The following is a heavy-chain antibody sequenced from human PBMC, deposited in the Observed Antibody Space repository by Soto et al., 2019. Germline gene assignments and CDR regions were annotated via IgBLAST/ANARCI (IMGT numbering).Heavy chain of an antibody. D-gene: IGHD2-2*01. CDR3: ARGYCTTTICDPWFDP. CDR1: GYSFTIYC. J-gene: IGHJ5*02. CDR2: TYPGDSDT. V-gene: IGHV5-51*01. Sequence: GESLKISCTGVGYSFTIYCIALVLQMPGKGLEWMGITYPGDSDTRYSPSFQGQVTISADKSITTVYLQWSSLKASDTAMYYCARGYCTTTICDPWFDPWGQGTLVTVSS.